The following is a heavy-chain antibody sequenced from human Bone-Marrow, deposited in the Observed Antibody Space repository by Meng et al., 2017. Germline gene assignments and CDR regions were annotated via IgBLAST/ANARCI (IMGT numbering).Heavy chain of an antibody. J-gene: IGHJ5*02. V-gene: IGHV1-2*02. D-gene: IGHD2-15*01. CDR1: GYTFTGYY. Sequence: ASVKVSCKASGYTFTGYYMHWLRQAPAQGLEWMGWINPNIGGTNYAQKFLGRVTMTRDTSISTAYMELSRLRSDDTAVYYCAREKGGLDRYNWFDPWGQGTLVTVSS. CDR2: INPNIGGT. CDR3: AREKGGLDRYNWFDP.